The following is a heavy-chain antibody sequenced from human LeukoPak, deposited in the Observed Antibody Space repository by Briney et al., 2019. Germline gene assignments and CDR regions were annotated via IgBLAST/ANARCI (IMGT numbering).Heavy chain of an antibody. CDR3: ARDWETNFFDAFDI. V-gene: IGHV1-18*01. CDR1: GYTFTTYD. J-gene: IGHJ3*02. D-gene: IGHD1-26*01. Sequence: ASVKVSCKASGYTFTTYDINWVRQATGQGLEWMGWISAYNGNTNYAQKLQGRVTMTTDTSTSTAYMELRSLRSDDTAVYYCARDWETNFFDAFDIWGQGTMVTVSS. CDR2: ISAYNGNT.